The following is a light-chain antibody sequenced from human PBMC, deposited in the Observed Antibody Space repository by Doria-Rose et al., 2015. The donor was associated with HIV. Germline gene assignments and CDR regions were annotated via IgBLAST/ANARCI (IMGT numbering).Light chain of an antibody. V-gene: IGKV3-20*01. Sequence: TQSPGTLSLSPGERATLSCRASQSFSSTYLAWYQQKPGQAPSLLIYDGSNRATGIPDRFSASGSGTDFTLTINRLVPEDFALYYCHQYGTSWTFGQGTKVEI. CDR1: QSFSSTY. J-gene: IGKJ1*01. CDR2: DGS. CDR3: HQYGTSWT.